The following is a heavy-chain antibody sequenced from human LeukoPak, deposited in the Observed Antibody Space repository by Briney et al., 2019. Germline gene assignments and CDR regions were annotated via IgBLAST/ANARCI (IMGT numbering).Heavy chain of an antibody. J-gene: IGHJ5*01. Sequence: ASVKVSCKASGYTFTGYCMHWVRQAPGQGLEWMGWINPNSGDTNYAQKFQGRVTMTRDMSVSAAYMELSSLRSDDTAVYYCARGVYYGSGSPWFDSWGQGTLVTVSS. V-gene: IGHV1-2*02. CDR2: INPNSGDT. CDR1: GYTFTGYC. D-gene: IGHD3-10*01. CDR3: ARGVYYGSGSPWFDS.